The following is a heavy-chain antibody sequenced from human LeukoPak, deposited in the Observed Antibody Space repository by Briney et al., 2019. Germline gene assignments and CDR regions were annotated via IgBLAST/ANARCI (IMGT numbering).Heavy chain of an antibody. D-gene: IGHD3-10*01. CDR3: ARDNLWFGESLGWFDP. CDR2: INPSGGST. CDR1: GYTFTSYY. Sequence: ASVKVSCKASGYTFTSYYMHWVRQAPGQGLEWMGIINPSGGSTSYAQKFQGRVTMTRDTSTSTVYMELSSLGSEDTAVYYCARDNLWFGESLGWFDPWGQGTLVTVSS. V-gene: IGHV1-46*01. J-gene: IGHJ5*02.